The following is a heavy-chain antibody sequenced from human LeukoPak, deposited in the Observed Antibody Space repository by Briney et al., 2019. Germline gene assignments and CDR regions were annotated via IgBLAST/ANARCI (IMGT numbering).Heavy chain of an antibody. D-gene: IGHD1-14*01. CDR2: IYYGGST. Sequence: SETLSLTCSVSGGSISTHYWSWIRQPPGKGLEWIGYIYYGGSTNYNPSLKSRVTISVDTSKNQFSLKLRSVTAADTAVYRCARHVDGFNNIDAFDIWGQGTMVTVSS. V-gene: IGHV4-59*08. CDR3: ARHVDGFNNIDAFDI. J-gene: IGHJ3*02. CDR1: GGSISTHY.